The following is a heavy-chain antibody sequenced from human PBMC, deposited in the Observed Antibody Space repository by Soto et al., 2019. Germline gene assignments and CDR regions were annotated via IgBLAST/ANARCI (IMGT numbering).Heavy chain of an antibody. Sequence: QVQLVESGGGVVQPGRSLRLSCAASGFTFSSYGMNWVRQAPGKGLEWVAVIWYDGSNKYYADAVKGRFTISRDNSKNTLYLQMNSLRAEDTAVYYCARQAMAGYFDYWGQGTLVTVSS. CDR2: IWYDGSNK. CDR1: GFTFSSYG. V-gene: IGHV3-33*01. D-gene: IGHD6-19*01. CDR3: ARQAMAGYFDY. J-gene: IGHJ4*02.